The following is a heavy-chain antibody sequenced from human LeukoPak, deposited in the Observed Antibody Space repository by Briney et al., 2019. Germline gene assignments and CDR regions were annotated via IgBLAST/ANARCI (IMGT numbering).Heavy chain of an antibody. CDR1: GGSVSSGSYY. D-gene: IGHD6-19*01. J-gene: IGHJ6*02. Sequence: PSETLSLTCTVSGGSVSSGSYYWSWIRQPPGKGLEWIGYIYYSGSTNYNPSLKSRVTTSVDTSKNQFSLKLSSVTAADTAVYYCARDGGSGWYGIYYYYGMDVWGQGTTVTVSS. CDR2: IYYSGST. CDR3: ARDGGSGWYGIYYYYGMDV. V-gene: IGHV4-61*01.